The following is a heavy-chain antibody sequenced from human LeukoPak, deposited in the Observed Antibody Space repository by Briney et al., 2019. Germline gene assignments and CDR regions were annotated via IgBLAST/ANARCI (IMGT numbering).Heavy chain of an antibody. J-gene: IGHJ4*02. Sequence: GGSLRLSCAASGFTFSSYTMTWVRQAPGKGLEWVSAISGSGVITSYADSVKGRFTISRDNSKNTVYLQVDRLRGDDTAVYYCAREVQEDWNYGALDYWGQGTRVTVSS. V-gene: IGHV3-23*01. CDR2: ISGSGVIT. CDR1: GFTFSSYT. D-gene: IGHD1-7*01. CDR3: AREVQEDWNYGALDY.